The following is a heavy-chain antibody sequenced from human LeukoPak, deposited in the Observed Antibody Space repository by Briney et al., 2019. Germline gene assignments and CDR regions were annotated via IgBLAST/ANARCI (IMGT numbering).Heavy chain of an antibody. CDR3: VRSYRDLTGYYNHFDY. CDR1: GFTFSNVW. Sequence: GGSLRLSCAASGFTFSNVWMSWVRQAPGKGLVWVSRINSEGTSASFADSVKGRFTVSRDNAKNTLYLQMNSLRPEDTAVYYCVRSYRDLTGYYNHFDYWGQGNLVTVSS. V-gene: IGHV3-74*01. D-gene: IGHD3-9*01. J-gene: IGHJ4*02. CDR2: INSEGTSA.